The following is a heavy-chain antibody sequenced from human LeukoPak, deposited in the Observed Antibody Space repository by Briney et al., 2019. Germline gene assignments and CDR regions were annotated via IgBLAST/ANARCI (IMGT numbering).Heavy chain of an antibody. CDR2: INPNSGGT. J-gene: IGHJ4*02. CDR1: GYTFTGYY. Sequence: ASVKVSCKASGYTFTGYYMHWVRQAPGQGLEWMGWINPNSGGTNYAQKFRGRVTMTRDTSISTAHMEPSRLRSDDTAVYYCATVYDSSGYPFDYWGQGTLVTVSS. V-gene: IGHV1-2*02. D-gene: IGHD3-22*01. CDR3: ATVYDSSGYPFDY.